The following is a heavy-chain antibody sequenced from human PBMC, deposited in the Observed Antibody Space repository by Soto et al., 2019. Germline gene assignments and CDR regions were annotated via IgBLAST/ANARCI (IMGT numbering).Heavy chain of an antibody. Sequence: GGSLRLSCAASGFSFSSYGMHWVRQAPGKGLEWVAVISYHGRTKYYADSVKGRFTISRDNSNNTVYLQMSSLRGDDTAVFYCAKDRGVNYPAAFPYSGVAVWGQGPTVTLA. D-gene: IGHD1-7*01. CDR2: ISYHGRTK. CDR1: GFSFSSYG. J-gene: IGHJ6*02. V-gene: IGHV3-30*18. CDR3: AKDRGVNYPAAFPYSGVAV.